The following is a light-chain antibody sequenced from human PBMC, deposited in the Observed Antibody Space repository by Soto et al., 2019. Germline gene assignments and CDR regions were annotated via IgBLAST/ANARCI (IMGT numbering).Light chain of an antibody. J-gene: IGKJ1*01. CDR2: WAS. Sequence: DIVLTQSPDSLAVSLGERATINCESSQSVLYSSNNKNYLAWYQQKPGQPPKLLIYWASTRESGVPDRFSGSGSGTYFTLTISSLQADDVAVYYCQQYYSAPWTFGKGTKVEIK. V-gene: IGKV4-1*01. CDR3: QQYYSAPWT. CDR1: QSVLYSSNNKNY.